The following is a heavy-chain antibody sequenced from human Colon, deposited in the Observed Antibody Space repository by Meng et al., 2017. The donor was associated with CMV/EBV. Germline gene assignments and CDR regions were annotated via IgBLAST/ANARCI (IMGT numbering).Heavy chain of an antibody. V-gene: IGHV3-9*01. CDR3: AKTTDSTLLYYYYGMDV. Sequence: GGSLRLSCAASGFTFEDFAMHWVRQAPGKGLEWVAGITWNSVSVGYADSVKGRFTISRDNAKNSLYLQMNSLRADDTAVYYCAKTTDSTLLYYYYGMDVWGQGTTVTVSS. D-gene: IGHD6-13*01. CDR2: ITWNSVSV. J-gene: IGHJ6*02. CDR1: GFTFEDFA.